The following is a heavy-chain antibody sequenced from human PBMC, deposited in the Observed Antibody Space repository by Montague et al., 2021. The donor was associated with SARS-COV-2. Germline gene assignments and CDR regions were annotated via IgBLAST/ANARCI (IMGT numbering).Heavy chain of an antibody. CDR3: VRGIEAAGSYDY. CDR1: GDSVSSNSAT. V-gene: IGHV6-1*01. J-gene: IGHJ4*02. CDR2: TYYRSMWKS. Sequence: CAISGDSVSSNSATWNWIRQSPSQGLEWLGRTYYRSMWKSDYARXVKSRIAINPDTSKNQFSLQLSSVTPEDTALYYCVRGIEAAGSYDYWGQGTLVTVSS. D-gene: IGHD6-13*01.